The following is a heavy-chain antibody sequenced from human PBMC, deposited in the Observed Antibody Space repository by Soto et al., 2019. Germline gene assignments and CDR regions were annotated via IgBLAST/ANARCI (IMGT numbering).Heavy chain of an antibody. Sequence: PGGSLRLSCAASGFTFSSYAMHWVRQAPGKGLEWVAVISYDGSSKYYADSVKGRFTISRDNSKNTLYLQMNSLRAEDTAVYYCARDASTDYDFWSGYLLWGQGTLVTVSS. V-gene: IGHV3-30*14. CDR2: ISYDGSSK. CDR3: ARDASTDYDFWSGYLL. CDR1: GFTFSSYA. D-gene: IGHD3-3*01. J-gene: IGHJ4*02.